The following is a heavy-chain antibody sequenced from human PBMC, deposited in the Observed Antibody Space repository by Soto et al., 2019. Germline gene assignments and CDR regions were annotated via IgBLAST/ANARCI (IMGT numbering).Heavy chain of an antibody. J-gene: IGHJ6*02. D-gene: IGHD5-18*01. V-gene: IGHV3-30*18. CDR2: ISYDGSNK. CDR3: AKDSPITAMVFYYYYGMDV. CDR1: GFTFSSYG. Sequence: GGSLRLSCAAFGFTFSSYGMHWVRQAPGKGLEWVAVISYDGSNKYYADSVEGRFTISRDNSKNTLYLQMNSLRAEVTAVYYCAKDSPITAMVFYYYYGMDVWGQGTTVTVSS.